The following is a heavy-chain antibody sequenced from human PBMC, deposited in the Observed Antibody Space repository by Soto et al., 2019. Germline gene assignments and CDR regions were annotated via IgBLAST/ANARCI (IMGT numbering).Heavy chain of an antibody. D-gene: IGHD3-3*01. J-gene: IGHJ4*02. CDR3: AGTNGGNIRFLEWLNTFNFDY. CDR2: IIPIFGTA. V-gene: IGHV1-69*13. CDR1: GGTFSSYA. Sequence: GASVKVSCKASGGTFSSYAISWVRQAPGQGLEWMGGIIPIFGTANYAQKFQGRVTITADESTSTAYMELSSLRSEDTAVYYCAGTNGGNIRFLEWLNTFNFDYWGQGTLVTVSS.